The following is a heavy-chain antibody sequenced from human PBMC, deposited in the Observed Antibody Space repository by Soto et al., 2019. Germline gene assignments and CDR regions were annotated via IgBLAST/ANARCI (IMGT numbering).Heavy chain of an antibody. CDR1: GGSMSRGDYY. D-gene: IGHD2-8*02. V-gene: IGHV4-30-4*01. CDR3: ARDKITGLFDS. CDR2: IYHTGST. Sequence: PSETLSLTCTVSGGSMSRGDYYWSWIRQPPGKGLEWIGFIYHTGSTYYSPSLKNRVTISVDTSKNQFSLKLTSVTAADTAVYYCARDKITGLFDSWGQGTLVTVS. J-gene: IGHJ4*02.